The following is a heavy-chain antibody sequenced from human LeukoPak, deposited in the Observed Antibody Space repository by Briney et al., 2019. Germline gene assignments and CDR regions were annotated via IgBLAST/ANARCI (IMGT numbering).Heavy chain of an antibody. CDR3: ARDRVDSSSYYPSYYYYGMDV. Sequence: SETLSLTCTASDDSISSSSYYWGWIRQPPGKGLEWIESIYYSGRTFYNPSLKSRVTVSVDTSKRQFSLNLSSVTAADTAVYYCARDRVDSSSYYPSYYYYGMDVWGQGTTVTVSS. CDR2: IYYSGRT. D-gene: IGHD3-22*01. CDR1: DDSISSSSYY. J-gene: IGHJ6*02. V-gene: IGHV4-39*07.